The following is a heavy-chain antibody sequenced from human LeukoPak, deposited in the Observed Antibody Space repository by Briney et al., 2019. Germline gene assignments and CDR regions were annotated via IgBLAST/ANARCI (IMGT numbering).Heavy chain of an antibody. CDR2: MNPNSGNT. J-gene: IGHJ4*02. CDR1: GYTFASYD. Sequence: ASVKVSCKASGYTFASYDINWVRQATGRGLEWMGWMNPNSGNTGYAQKFQGRVTITRNTSISTAYMELSSLRSEDTAVYYCARGTFRAYYFDYWGQGTLVTVSS. D-gene: IGHD3-16*01. V-gene: IGHV1-8*03. CDR3: ARGTFRAYYFDY.